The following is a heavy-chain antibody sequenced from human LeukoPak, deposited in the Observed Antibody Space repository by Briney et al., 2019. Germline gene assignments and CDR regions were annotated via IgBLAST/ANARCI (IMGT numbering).Heavy chain of an antibody. CDR1: GYSVSSGYY. CDR3: ARHLRYCSSTSCYSVWFDP. D-gene: IGHD2-2*02. V-gene: IGHV4-38-2*01. CDR2: IYHSGST. J-gene: IGHJ5*02. Sequence: SETLSLTCAVSGYSVSSGYYWGWIRQPPGKGPEWIGSIYHSGSTYYNPSLKSRVTITVDTSKNQFSLKLSSVTAADTAVYYCARHLRYCSSTSCYSVWFDPWGQGTLVAVSS.